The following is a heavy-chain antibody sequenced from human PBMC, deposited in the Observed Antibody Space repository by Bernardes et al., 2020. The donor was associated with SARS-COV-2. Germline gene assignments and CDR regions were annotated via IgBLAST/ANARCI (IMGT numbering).Heavy chain of an antibody. V-gene: IGHV3-53*01. Sequence: GGSLRLSCAASGFTVSSNYMSWVRQAPGKGLEWVSVIYSGGSTYYADSVKGRFTISRDNSKNTLYLQMNSLRAEDTAVYYCARGTNSHANYYYYGMDVWGQGTTVTVSS. CDR2: IYSGGST. D-gene: IGHD2-2*01. CDR1: GFTVSSNY. J-gene: IGHJ6*02. CDR3: ARGTNSHANYYYYGMDV.